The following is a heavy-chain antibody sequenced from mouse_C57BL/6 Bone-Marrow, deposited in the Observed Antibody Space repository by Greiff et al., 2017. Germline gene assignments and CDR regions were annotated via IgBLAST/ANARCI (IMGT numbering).Heavy chain of an antibody. Sequence: QVQLQQPGAELVMPGASVKLSCKASGYTFTSYWTHWVKQRPGQGLEWIGEIDPSDSYTNYNQKFKGKSTLTVDKSSSTAYMQLSSLTSEDSAVYYCARPRTGDYFDYWGQGTTLTVSS. CDR1: GYTFTSYW. CDR3: ARPRTGDYFDY. V-gene: IGHV1-69*01. J-gene: IGHJ2*01. D-gene: IGHD4-1*01. CDR2: IDPSDSYT.